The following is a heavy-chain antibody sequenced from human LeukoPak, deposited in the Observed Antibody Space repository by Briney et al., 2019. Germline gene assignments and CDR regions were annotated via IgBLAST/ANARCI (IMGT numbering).Heavy chain of an antibody. J-gene: IGHJ1*01. CDR1: GFTFSTHW. Sequence: GGSLRLSCAASGFTFSTHWMHWVRQAPGKGLVWVSRIKSDGSTNYADSVKGRFTISRDNAKNTVSLQMNSLIPEDTGVYYCARAPSEIGGYYPEYFRHWGQGTLVTVSS. CDR2: IKSDGST. V-gene: IGHV3-74*01. D-gene: IGHD3-22*01. CDR3: ARAPSEIGGYYPEYFRH.